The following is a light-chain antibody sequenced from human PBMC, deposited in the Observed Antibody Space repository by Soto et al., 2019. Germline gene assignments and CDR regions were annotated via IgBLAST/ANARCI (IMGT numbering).Light chain of an antibody. CDR2: GAS. J-gene: IGKJ5*01. CDR1: QSVSSSY. V-gene: IGKV3-20*01. Sequence: EIVWTQSPGTLSLSPGERATLSCRASQSVSSSYLAWYQQKPGQAPRLLIYGASSRATGIPDRFSGSGSGTDFALTISRLEPEDFAVYYCQQYGSSSQITFGQGTRLEIK. CDR3: QQYGSSSQIT.